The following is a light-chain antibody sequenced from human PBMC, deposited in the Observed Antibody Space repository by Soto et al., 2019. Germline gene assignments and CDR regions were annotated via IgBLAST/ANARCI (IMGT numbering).Light chain of an antibody. J-gene: IGKJ3*01. CDR2: AAS. CDR3: QQSYSTPFT. V-gene: IGKV1-39*01. CDR1: QSISSY. Sequence: DIQMTQSPSSLSASVGDRVTITCRPSQSISSYLNWYQQKPGKAPKCLISAASSLQSGVPSRFSGSGSGTDFTLTISSLQPEDVATYYCQQSYSTPFTFGPGTKVDIK.